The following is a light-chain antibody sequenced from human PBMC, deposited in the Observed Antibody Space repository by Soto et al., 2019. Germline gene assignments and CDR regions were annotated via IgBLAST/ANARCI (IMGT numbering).Light chain of an antibody. V-gene: IGLV2-8*01. J-gene: IGLJ1*01. CDR2: EAS. CDR1: SSDVGGYNY. Sequence: QSVLTHPPSASGSPGQSVTISCTGTSSDVGGYNYVSWYQQHPGKAPKLMIYEASERPSGVPDRFSGSKSSNTASLTVSGLQAEDEADYYCSSYAGSNNFVFGTGTKVTVL. CDR3: SSYAGSNNFV.